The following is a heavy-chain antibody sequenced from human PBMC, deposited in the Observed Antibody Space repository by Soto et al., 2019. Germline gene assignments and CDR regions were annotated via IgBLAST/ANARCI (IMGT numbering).Heavy chain of an antibody. CDR3: AIGCGFGFDP. V-gene: IGHV4-34*01. D-gene: IGHD3-10*01. J-gene: IGHJ5*02. CDR2: INHSGST. CDR1: GGSFSGPN. Sequence: QVQLQQRGAGLLKPSATLSLACAVYGGSFSGPNWSWIRQPPGKGLEWIGEINHSGSTNYNPALKRRATISIEMSKSQYSLKVSSVTAADTAVYYCAIGCGFGFDPWGQGILVTGSS.